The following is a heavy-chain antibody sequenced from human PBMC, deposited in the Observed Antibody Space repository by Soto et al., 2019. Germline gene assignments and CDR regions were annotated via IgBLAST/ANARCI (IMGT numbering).Heavy chain of an antibody. Sequence: SETLSLTCTVSGGSISSYYWSWIRQPPGKGLEWIGYIYYSGSTNYNPSLKSRVTISVDTSKNQFSLKLSSVTAADTAVYYCARLLYSSGWYSFDYWGQGTLVTVSS. CDR2: IYYSGST. J-gene: IGHJ4*02. CDR3: ARLLYSSGWYSFDY. V-gene: IGHV4-59*08. D-gene: IGHD6-19*01. CDR1: GGSISSYY.